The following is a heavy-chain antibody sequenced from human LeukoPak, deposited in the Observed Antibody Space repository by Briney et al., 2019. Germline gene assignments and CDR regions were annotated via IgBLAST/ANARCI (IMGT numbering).Heavy chain of an antibody. CDR2: ISSSSSYI. J-gene: IGHJ4*02. CDR3: AKEGSYGDFDY. V-gene: IGHV3-21*04. CDR1: GFTFSSYG. Sequence: GGSLRLSCAASGFTFSSYGMSWVRQAPGKGLEWVSSISSSSSYIYYADSVKGRFTISRDNAKNSLYLQLNSLRSEDTAVYYCAKEGSYGDFDYWGQGTLVTVSS. D-gene: IGHD4-17*01.